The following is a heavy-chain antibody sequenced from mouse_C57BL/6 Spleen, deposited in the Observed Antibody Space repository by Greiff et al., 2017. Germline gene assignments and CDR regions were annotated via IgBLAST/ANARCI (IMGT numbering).Heavy chain of an antibody. CDR2: INYDGSST. CDR3: ARVAYDYDRSFDY. V-gene: IGHV5-16*01. Sequence: EVNLVESEGGLVQPGSSMKLSCTASGFTFSDYYMAWVRQVPEKGLEWVANINYDGSSTYYLDSLKSRFIISRDNAKNILYLQMSSLKSEDTATYYCARVAYDYDRSFDYWGQGTTLTVSS. CDR1: GFTFSDYY. D-gene: IGHD2-4*01. J-gene: IGHJ2*01.